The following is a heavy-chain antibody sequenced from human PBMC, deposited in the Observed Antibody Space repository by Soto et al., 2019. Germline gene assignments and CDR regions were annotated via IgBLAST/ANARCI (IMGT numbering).Heavy chain of an antibody. Sequence: SETLSLTCTVSGGSISSYYWSWIRQPPGKGLEWIGYIYYSGSTNYNPSLKSRVTISVDTSKNTLYLQMNSLRAEDTAVYYCAKVLSTSSWYLLPLPFDYWGQGTLVTVSS. V-gene: IGHV4-59*12. CDR3: AKVLSTSSWYLLPLPFDY. CDR1: GGSISSYY. CDR2: IYYSGST. D-gene: IGHD6-13*01. J-gene: IGHJ4*02.